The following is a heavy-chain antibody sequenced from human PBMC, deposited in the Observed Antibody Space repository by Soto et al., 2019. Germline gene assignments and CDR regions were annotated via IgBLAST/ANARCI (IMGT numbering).Heavy chain of an antibody. J-gene: IGHJ4*02. D-gene: IGHD6-13*01. CDR2: ISYDGSNK. CDR1: GFTFSSYA. CDR3: ARGEDGPIAAAATGFDY. V-gene: IGHV3-30-3*01. Sequence: PGGSLRLSCAASGFTFSSYAMHWVRQAPGKGLEWVAVISYDGSNKYYADSVKGRFTISRDNSKNTLYLQMNSLRAEDTAVYYCARGEDGPIAAAATGFDYWGQGTLVTVSS.